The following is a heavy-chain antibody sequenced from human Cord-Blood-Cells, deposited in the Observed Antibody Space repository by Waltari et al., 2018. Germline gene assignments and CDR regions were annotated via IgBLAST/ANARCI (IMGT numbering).Heavy chain of an antibody. Sequence: QVQLVQSGAEVKKPGASVKVSCKGSGYTFTCLYLPLVRQAPGQGLEWMGWINPNSGGTNYAQKFQGRVTMTRDTSISTAYMELSRLRSDDTAVYYCARAYRGWPFDYWGQGTLVTVSS. CDR1: GYTFTCLY. J-gene: IGHJ4*02. CDR2: INPNSGGT. CDR3: ARAYRGWPFDY. D-gene: IGHD1-26*01. V-gene: IGHV1-2*02.